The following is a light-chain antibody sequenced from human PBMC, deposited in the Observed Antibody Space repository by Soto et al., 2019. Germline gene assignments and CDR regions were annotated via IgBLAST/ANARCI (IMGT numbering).Light chain of an antibody. Sequence: EIVMTQSPATPSVSPGERATLSCRASQSISSNLAWFQQKPGQAPRLLLYGASTRATGIPGRFSGSGSGTDFTLTISSLQSEDFAVYYCQQHNYWPSFGQGTKLEIK. V-gene: IGKV3-15*01. CDR3: QQHNYWPS. CDR2: GAS. CDR1: QSISSN. J-gene: IGKJ2*01.